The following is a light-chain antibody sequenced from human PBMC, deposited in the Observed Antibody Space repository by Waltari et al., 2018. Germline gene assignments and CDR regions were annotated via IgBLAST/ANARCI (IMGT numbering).Light chain of an antibody. CDR2: EVS. V-gene: IGLV2-8*01. CDR1: SSDVGGFDY. Sequence: QSALTQPPSASGSPGQSVTISCTGTSSDVGGFDYVACYQQHPGKVPRLRIYEVSKRPSGVPDRFSGSKSGNTASLTVSGLQVEDEADYYCSSFAGSSQMLFGGGTKLTVL. CDR3: SSFAGSSQML. J-gene: IGLJ2*01.